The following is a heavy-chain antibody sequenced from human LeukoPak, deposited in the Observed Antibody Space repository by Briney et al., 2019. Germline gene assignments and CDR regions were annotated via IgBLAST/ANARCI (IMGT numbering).Heavy chain of an antibody. CDR1: GGSIRSSSYY. J-gene: IGHJ3*02. Sequence: PSETLSLTCTVSGGSIRSSSYYWAWIRQPPGKGLEWIGNIFYSGTTFYSPSLKSRVTISVDTSKNQFPLKLSSVTAADTAVYYCARPTPPPTLDAYCGGDCYPSYAFDIWGQGTMVTVSS. CDR3: ARPTPPPTLDAYCGGDCYPSYAFDI. V-gene: IGHV4-39*01. D-gene: IGHD2-21*02. CDR2: IFYSGTT.